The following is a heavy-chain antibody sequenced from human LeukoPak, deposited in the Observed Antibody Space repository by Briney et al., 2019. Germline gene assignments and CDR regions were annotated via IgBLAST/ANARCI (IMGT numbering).Heavy chain of an antibody. J-gene: IGHJ4*02. Sequence: ASVKVSCKAFGGTFSSYAISWVRQAPGQGLEWMGRIIPILGIANYAQKFQGRVTITADKSTSTAYMELSSLRSEDTAVYYCAATYYYDSSGYYYFDYWGQGTLVTVSS. D-gene: IGHD3-22*01. V-gene: IGHV1-69*04. CDR1: GGTFSSYA. CDR2: IIPILGIA. CDR3: AATYYYDSSGYYYFDY.